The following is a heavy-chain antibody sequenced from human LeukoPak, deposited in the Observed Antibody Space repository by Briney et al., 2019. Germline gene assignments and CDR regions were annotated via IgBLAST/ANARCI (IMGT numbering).Heavy chain of an antibody. J-gene: IGHJ4*02. CDR3: TTFGIDWSLSY. Sequence: PGGSLRLSCAASGFIFSSWWMIWFRRLPGKGLVSVSHLNTDGSYIRYADSVKVRFTISRDNAKNTLKLQMNSLRPEDTGVYYCTTFGIDWSLSYWGQGALVTVSS. CDR2: LNTDGSYI. V-gene: IGHV3-74*01. CDR1: GFIFSSWW. D-gene: IGHD3-9*01.